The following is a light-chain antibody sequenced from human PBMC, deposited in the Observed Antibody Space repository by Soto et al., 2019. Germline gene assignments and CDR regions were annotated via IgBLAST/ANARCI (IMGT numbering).Light chain of an antibody. CDR1: SSNIGSNT. Sequence: QSVLTQPPSASGTPGQRVTISFSGSSSNIGSNTVNWYQQLPRTTPKLLIYCNSPQPSGVRDRFSGSKSGTSASLAISGVQSEDEDDYYCAAWDDSLNGVVFGGGTKLTVL. J-gene: IGLJ2*01. CDR2: CNS. CDR3: AAWDDSLNGVV. V-gene: IGLV1-44*01.